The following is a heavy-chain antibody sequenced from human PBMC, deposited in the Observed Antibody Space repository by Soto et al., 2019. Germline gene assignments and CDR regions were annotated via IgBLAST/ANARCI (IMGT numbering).Heavy chain of an antibody. CDR2: IYYSGST. D-gene: IGHD6-13*01. J-gene: IGHJ3*02. Sequence: SETLSLTCTVSGGSISSYYWSWIRQPPGKGLEWIGYIYYSGSTNYNPPLKSRVTISVDTSKNQFSLKLSSVTAADTAVYYCARLRVGIADAFDIWGQGTMVTVSS. CDR1: GGSISSYY. CDR3: ARLRVGIADAFDI. V-gene: IGHV4-59*08.